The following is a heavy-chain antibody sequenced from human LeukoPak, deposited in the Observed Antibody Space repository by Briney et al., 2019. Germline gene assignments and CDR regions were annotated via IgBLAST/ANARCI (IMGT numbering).Heavy chain of an antibody. CDR3: ATWPMVRGVISYFDY. J-gene: IGHJ4*02. CDR1: GYTLTELS. V-gene: IGHV1-24*01. Sequence: ASVKVSCKVSGYTLTELSMHWVRQAPGKGLEWMGGFDPEDGETIYAQKFQGRVTMTEDTSTDTAYMELSSLRSEDTAVYYCATWPMVRGVISYFDYWGQGTLVTVSS. CDR2: FDPEDGET. D-gene: IGHD3-10*01.